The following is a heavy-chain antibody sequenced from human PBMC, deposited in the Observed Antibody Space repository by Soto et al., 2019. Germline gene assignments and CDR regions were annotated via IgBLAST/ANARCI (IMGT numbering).Heavy chain of an antibody. V-gene: IGHV1-18*01. J-gene: IGHJ4*02. CDR2: ISAYNGNT. D-gene: IGHD3-22*01. CDR1: GYTVTSYG. Sequence: ASVKVSCKASGYTVTSYGISWVRQAPGQGLEWMGWISAYNGNTNYAQKLQGRVTMTTDTSTSTAYMELRSLRSDDTAVYYCARDRGTMIVVVYDPRHYFDYWGQGTLVTVSS. CDR3: ARDRGTMIVVVYDPRHYFDY.